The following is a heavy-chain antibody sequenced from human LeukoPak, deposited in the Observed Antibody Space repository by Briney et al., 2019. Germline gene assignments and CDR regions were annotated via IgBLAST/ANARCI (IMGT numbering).Heavy chain of an antibody. CDR3: AGSGGGDGYTIGNWGDY. V-gene: IGHV5-51*01. Sequence: AESLKISCKGSGYSFTSYWIGWGRQMPGKSLEWMGIIYPGDSDTRYSPSFQGQVTISADKSISTAYLQWSSLKASDTAMYYCAGSGGGDGYTIGNWGDYWGQGTLVTVSS. CDR1: GYSFTSYW. J-gene: IGHJ4*02. CDR2: IYPGDSDT. D-gene: IGHD5-24*01.